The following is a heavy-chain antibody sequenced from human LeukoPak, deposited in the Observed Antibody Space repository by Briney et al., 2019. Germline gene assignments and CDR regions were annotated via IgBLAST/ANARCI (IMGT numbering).Heavy chain of an antibody. CDR3: AREVVVPGAPYYFDY. CDR1: GFTFSDYY. Sequence: GESLRLSCAASGFTFSDYYMSWIRQAPGKGLEWGSYISSSGATIYYADSVKGGFTISRDNAKNSLYLQMNSLRAEDTAVYYCAREVVVPGAPYYFDYWGQGTLVTVSS. CDR2: ISSSGATI. J-gene: IGHJ4*02. V-gene: IGHV3-11*01. D-gene: IGHD2-2*01.